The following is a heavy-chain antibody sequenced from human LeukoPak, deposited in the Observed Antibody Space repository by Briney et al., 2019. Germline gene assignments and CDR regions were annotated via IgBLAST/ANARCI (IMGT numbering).Heavy chain of an antibody. CDR3: ARDKSPDYDFWSGLRFDY. Sequence: ASVKVSCKASGYTFTSYAMHWVRQAPGQRLEWMGWINAGNGNTKYSQKFQGRVTITRDTSASTAYMELSSLRSEDTAVYYCARDKSPDYDFWSGLRFDYWGQGTLVTVSS. D-gene: IGHD3-3*01. CDR2: INAGNGNT. V-gene: IGHV1-3*01. J-gene: IGHJ4*02. CDR1: GYTFTSYA.